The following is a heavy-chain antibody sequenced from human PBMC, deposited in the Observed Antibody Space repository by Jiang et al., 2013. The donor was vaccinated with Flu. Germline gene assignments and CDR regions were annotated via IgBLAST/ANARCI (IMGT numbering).Heavy chain of an antibody. D-gene: IGHD3-10*01. CDR3: ARSLGDGGWVSPRYFDY. Sequence: EWIGYIYHMGGTYYNRPSKSRVTISVDRSKNQFSLKLSSVTAADTAVYYCARSLGDGGWVSPRYFDYWGQGTLVTVSS. J-gene: IGHJ4*02. CDR2: IYHMGGT. V-gene: IGHV4-30-2*01.